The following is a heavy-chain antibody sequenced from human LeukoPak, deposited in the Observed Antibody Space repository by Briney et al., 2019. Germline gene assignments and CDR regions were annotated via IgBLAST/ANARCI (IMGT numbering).Heavy chain of an antibody. V-gene: IGHV1-2*06. CDR3: AGEDNSSGYRPFDI. CDR2: INPNNGGT. J-gene: IGHJ3*02. CDR1: GYTFTSYG. D-gene: IGHD3-22*01. Sequence: ASVKVSCKASGYTFTSYGISWVRQAPGQGLEWMGRINPNNGGTNYAQKLQGRVTMTRDMSMSTAYMELSRLRSDDTAVYYCAGEDNSSGYRPFDIWGQGTMVTVPS.